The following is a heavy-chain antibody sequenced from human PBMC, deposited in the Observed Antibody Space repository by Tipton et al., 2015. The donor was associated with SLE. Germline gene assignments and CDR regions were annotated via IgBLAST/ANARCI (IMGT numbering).Heavy chain of an antibody. J-gene: IGHJ4*02. CDR1: NGSISSSGYY. D-gene: IGHD6-6*01. CDR2: IHYSGTT. V-gene: IGHV4-31*02. CDR3: ARGIVAAFFY. Sequence: LRLSCTVSNGSISSSGYYWSWIRQDPGKGLEWIGYIHYSGTTYYSPSLKSRVTVSIDTSNNQFSLKLASVTAADTAVYFCARGIVAAFFYWGQGTLVTVSS.